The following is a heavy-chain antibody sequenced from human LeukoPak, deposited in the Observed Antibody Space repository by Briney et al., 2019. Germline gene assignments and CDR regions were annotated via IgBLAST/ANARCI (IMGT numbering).Heavy chain of an antibody. J-gene: IGHJ4*02. D-gene: IGHD1-26*01. CDR1: GYTFGSYS. Sequence: ASVKVSCKASGYTFGSYSINWVRRAPGQGLEWMGWISPSNGDTSYAQKVQDRVTMTTDTSTTTVYMELRSLTSDDTATYYCARDSGWELRHLFFDEWGQETLVTVSS. CDR3: ARDSGWELRHLFFDE. CDR2: ISPSNGDT. V-gene: IGHV1-18*04.